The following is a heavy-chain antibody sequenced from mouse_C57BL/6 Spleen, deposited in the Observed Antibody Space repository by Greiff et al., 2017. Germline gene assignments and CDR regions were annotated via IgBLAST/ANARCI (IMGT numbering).Heavy chain of an antibody. CDR2: ILPGSGSH. V-gene: IGHV1-9*01. J-gene: IGHJ3*01. CDR3: ARGGSNPFAY. D-gene: IGHD2-5*01. CDR1: GYTFTGYW. Sequence: QVQLKESGAELMKPGASVKLSCKATGYTFTGYWIEWVKQRPGHGLEWIGEILPGSGSHNYNEKFKGKATFTADTSSNTAYMQLSSLTTEDSAIYYCARGGSNPFAYWGQGTLVTVSA.